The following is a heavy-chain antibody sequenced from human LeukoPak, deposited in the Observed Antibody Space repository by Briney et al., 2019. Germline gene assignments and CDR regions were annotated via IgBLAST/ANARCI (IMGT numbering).Heavy chain of an antibody. CDR2: ISSGTTI. CDR1: GFTFSSYG. Sequence: GGSLRLSCAASGFTFSSYGMNWVRQAPGKGLEWVSYISSGTTIYYADSVKGRFTISRDDAKNSLYLQMNSLRADDTAVYYCARRFGYWGQGTLVTVSS. J-gene: IGHJ4*02. D-gene: IGHD3-10*01. CDR3: ARRFGY. V-gene: IGHV3-48*03.